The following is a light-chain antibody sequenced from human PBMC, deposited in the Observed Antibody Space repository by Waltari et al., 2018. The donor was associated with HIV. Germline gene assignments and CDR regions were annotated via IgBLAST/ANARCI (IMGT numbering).Light chain of an antibody. CDR1: DSNVGRNS. Sequence: QAVLTQPPSTSESSGQKITISCSGGDSNVGRNSVYWYHQFPGGAPKLLLYKNNQRSSGVPDRFSGSKSGTSASLTISGLRSEDEGIYFCGVWDDNLRGVFGGGTRLTVL. V-gene: IGLV1-47*01. CDR3: GVWDDNLRGV. CDR2: KNN. J-gene: IGLJ2*01.